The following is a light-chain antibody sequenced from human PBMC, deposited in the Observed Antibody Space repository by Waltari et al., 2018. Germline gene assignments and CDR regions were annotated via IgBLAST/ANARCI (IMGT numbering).Light chain of an antibody. CDR1: SSNIGSKP. Sequence: QSVVTQPPSVSGTPGQRVTISCSGSSSNIGSKPVNWYQQFPETAPKLLIHNDNQRPSGVPDRFSGSKSGTSASLASSGLQSEDEADYYCVAWDVSLSGYVFGTGTKVTVL. CDR2: NDN. CDR3: VAWDVSLSGYV. V-gene: IGLV1-44*01. J-gene: IGLJ1*01.